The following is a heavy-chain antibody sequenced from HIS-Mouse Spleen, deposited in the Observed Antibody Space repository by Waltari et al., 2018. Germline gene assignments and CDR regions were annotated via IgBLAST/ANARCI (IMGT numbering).Heavy chain of an antibody. CDR1: GFTFTTYC. CDR2: ISYDGSNK. CDR3: AKASSGWLDY. D-gene: IGHD6-19*01. J-gene: IGHJ4*02. Sequence: QVQLVESGGGVVQPRTSLRLSCPASGFTFTTYCMHGARLAPGKGLEWVAVISYDGSNKYYADSVKGRFTISRDNSKNTLYLQMNSLRAEDTAVYYCAKASSGWLDYWGQGTLVTVSS. V-gene: IGHV3-30*18.